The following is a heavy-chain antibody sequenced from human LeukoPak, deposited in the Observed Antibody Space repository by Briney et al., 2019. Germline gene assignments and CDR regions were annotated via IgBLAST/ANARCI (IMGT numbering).Heavy chain of an antibody. V-gene: IGHV3-23*01. Sequence: GGSLRLSRAASGFTFSSYAMSWVRQAPGKGREWVSAISGSGGSTYYADSVKGRFTISRDNSKNTLSLQMNSLRAEDTAIYYCAKGEGKNPTGGRWLDWGQGTLVTVSS. J-gene: IGHJ4*02. D-gene: IGHD6-19*01. CDR3: AKGEGKNPTGGRWLD. CDR2: ISGSGGST. CDR1: GFTFSSYA.